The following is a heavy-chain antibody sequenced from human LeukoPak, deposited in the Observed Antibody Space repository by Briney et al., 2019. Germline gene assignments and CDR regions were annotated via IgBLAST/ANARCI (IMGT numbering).Heavy chain of an antibody. V-gene: IGHV4-59*01. CDR2: VYFSGST. CDR3: ARSTNGYSYGYDY. CDR1: GGSINGYY. Sequence: SETLSLTCTVSGGSINGYYWSWIRPPPGKGLEWIGYVYFSGSTNYNPSLKSRVTISVDTSKNQFSLKLSSVTAGDTAVYYCARSTNGYSYGYDYWGQGTLVTVSA. D-gene: IGHD5-18*01. J-gene: IGHJ4*02.